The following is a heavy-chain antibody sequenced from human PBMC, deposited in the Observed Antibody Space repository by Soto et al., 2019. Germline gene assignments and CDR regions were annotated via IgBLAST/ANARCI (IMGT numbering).Heavy chain of an antibody. D-gene: IGHD3-9*01. V-gene: IGHV4-59*01. J-gene: IGHJ4*02. Sequence: PSETLSLTCTVSGGSMRSYYWSWIRQPPGKGLEWVGYIYSGGSANYNPSLKSRVTISADTSKNQFSLKLSSVTAADTAMYFCARVRVTSGSHYYFDTWGQEALLTVSS. CDR2: IYSGGSA. CDR3: ARVRVTSGSHYYFDT. CDR1: GGSMRSYY.